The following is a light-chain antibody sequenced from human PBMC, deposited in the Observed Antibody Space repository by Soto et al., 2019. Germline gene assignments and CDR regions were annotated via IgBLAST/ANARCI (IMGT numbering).Light chain of an antibody. Sequence: QMTQYPSTPYASVGDTVTLTCRASQSIRSWLAWYQQKPGKAPKLLIFDASSLESGVPSRFSGRRSGTEFTLTISSLQPDDFGTYYCQRYESYSPLTFGGGTKVDI. CDR3: QRYESYSPLT. V-gene: IGKV1-5*01. CDR1: QSIRSW. J-gene: IGKJ4*01. CDR2: DAS.